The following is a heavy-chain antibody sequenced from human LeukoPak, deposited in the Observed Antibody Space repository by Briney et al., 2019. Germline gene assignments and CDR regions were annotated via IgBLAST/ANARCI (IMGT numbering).Heavy chain of an antibody. CDR3: ARRFGGFWYYFDY. V-gene: IGHV1-69*05. J-gene: IGHJ4*02. CDR2: IIPIFGTA. CDR1: GGTFSSYA. D-gene: IGHD3-16*01. Sequence: SVKVSCRASGGTFSSYAISWVRQAPGQGLEWMGGIIPIFGTANYAQKFQGRVTITTDESTSTAYMELSSLRSEDTAVYYCARRFGGFWYYFDYWGQGTLVTVSS.